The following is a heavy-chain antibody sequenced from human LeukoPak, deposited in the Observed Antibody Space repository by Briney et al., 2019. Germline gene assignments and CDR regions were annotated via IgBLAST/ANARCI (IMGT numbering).Heavy chain of an antibody. CDR2: ISGSGGST. CDR1: GFTFSSYA. D-gene: IGHD6-13*01. CDR3: AILPGYSSGWYEVNY. Sequence: PGGSLRLSCAASGFTFSSYAMSCVRQAPGKGLEWVSGISGSGGSTYYADSVKGRFTISRDNSRNTLYLQMNSPRAEDTAVYYCAILPGYSSGWYEVNYWGQGTLVTVSS. V-gene: IGHV3-23*01. J-gene: IGHJ4*02.